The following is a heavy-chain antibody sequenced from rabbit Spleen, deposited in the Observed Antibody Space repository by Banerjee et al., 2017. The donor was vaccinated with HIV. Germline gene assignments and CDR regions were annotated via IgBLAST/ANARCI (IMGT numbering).Heavy chain of an antibody. D-gene: IGHD5-1*01. CDR3: ARDDGSYFAL. Sequence: HLKESGGGLVQPGGSLKLSCTASGFALSSYYMNWVRQAPGKGLEWIGYIDPVFGITYYANWVNGRFSISRENAQNTVLLQMTSLTAADTATYFCARDDGSYFALWGPGTLVTVS. V-gene: IGHV1S7*01. CDR1: GFALSSYY. J-gene: IGHJ4*01. CDR2: IDPVFGIT.